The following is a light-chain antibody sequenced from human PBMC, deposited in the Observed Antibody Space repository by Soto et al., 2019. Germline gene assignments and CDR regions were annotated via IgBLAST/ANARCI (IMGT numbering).Light chain of an antibody. CDR1: QSIDRW. V-gene: IGKV1-5*03. J-gene: IGKJ1*01. Sequence: QMTRSASSRSTTYISMVTISCRASQSIDRWWAWYQQMPGKAPHLLIYTTSSLEGGVPSRFSGGGSGTEFTLTISSFQADDIAPYSCQEYDSYYCPFAQGTKLDIK. CDR2: TTS. CDR3: QEYDSYYCP.